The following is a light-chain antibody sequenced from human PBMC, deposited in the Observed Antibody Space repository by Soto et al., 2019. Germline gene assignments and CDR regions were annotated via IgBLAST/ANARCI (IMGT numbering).Light chain of an antibody. Sequence: DIQLTQSPSSLSASVGDRVTITCRASQSISNYLNWYQHKAGKAPKLLIYAASSLQSGVPSRFSGSGSGTDFTLTISSLQPEDFATYYCQQSYSTPWTFGQGTKVDIK. CDR1: QSISNY. V-gene: IGKV1-39*01. CDR3: QQSYSTPWT. J-gene: IGKJ1*01. CDR2: AAS.